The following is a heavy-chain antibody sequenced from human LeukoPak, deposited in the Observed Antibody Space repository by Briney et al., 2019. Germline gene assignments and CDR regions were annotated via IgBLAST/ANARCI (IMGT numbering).Heavy chain of an antibody. J-gene: IGHJ3*02. D-gene: IGHD4-11*01. CDR3: ARAPWAYGNYVHAFDI. CDR1: GYSISNGYY. V-gene: IGHV4-38-2*02. Sequence: PSETLSLTCTVSGYSISNGYYWGWIRQPPGKGLEWIGNIYHSGSTYYNPSLKSRVTISVDTSKNQFSLKLSSVTAADTAVYYCARAPWAYGNYVHAFDIWGQGTMVTVSS. CDR2: IYHSGST.